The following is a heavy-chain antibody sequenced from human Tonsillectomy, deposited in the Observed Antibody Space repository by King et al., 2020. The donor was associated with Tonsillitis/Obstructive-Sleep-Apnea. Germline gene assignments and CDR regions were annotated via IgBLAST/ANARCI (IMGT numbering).Heavy chain of an antibody. Sequence: QAQLVQSGAEVKKPGASVKVSCKASGYTFTNYGISWVRQAPGQGLEWMGWISGYNGNTNYAQKLQGRVTMTTDTSTSTAYMEVRSLRSDDTAVYYCARDYDYGTYDAFDIWGQGTMVTVSS. CDR1: GYTFTNYG. J-gene: IGHJ3*02. V-gene: IGHV1-18*01. CDR2: ISGYNGNT. D-gene: IGHD4-17*01. CDR3: ARDYDYGTYDAFDI.